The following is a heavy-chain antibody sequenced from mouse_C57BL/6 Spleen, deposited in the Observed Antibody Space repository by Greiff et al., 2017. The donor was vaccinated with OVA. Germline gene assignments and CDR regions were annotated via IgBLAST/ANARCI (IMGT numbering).Heavy chain of an antibody. V-gene: IGHV1-80*01. Sequence: QVQLQQSGAELVKPGASVKISCKASGYAFSSYWMNWVKQRPGTGLEWIGQIYPGDGDTNYNGKFKGKATLTADKSSSTAYMQLSSLTSEDSAVYFCARWDGYYDPFDYWGQGTTLTVSS. J-gene: IGHJ2*01. CDR2: IYPGDGDT. D-gene: IGHD2-3*01. CDR3: ARWDGYYDPFDY. CDR1: GYAFSSYW.